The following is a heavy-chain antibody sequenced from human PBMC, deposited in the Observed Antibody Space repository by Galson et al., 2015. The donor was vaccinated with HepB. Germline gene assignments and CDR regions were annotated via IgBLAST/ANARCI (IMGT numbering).Heavy chain of an antibody. V-gene: IGHV3-49*04. D-gene: IGHD3-9*01. Sequence: SLRLSCAASGFTFGDYAMRWVRQAPGKGLEWVGFIRSKPYGGTRKYAASVEGRFTISRDDSKSIAYLQMNNLKTEETAVYYCTRLRYFDWFLSFYFDYWGQGTLVTVSS. CDR3: TRLRYFDWFLSFYFDY. J-gene: IGHJ4*02. CDR2: IRSKPYGGTR. CDR1: GFTFGDYA.